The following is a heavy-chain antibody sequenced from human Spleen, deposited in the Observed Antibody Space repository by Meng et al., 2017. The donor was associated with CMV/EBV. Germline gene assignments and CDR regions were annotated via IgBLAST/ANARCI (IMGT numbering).Heavy chain of an antibody. J-gene: IGHJ4*02. CDR2: IYWDDDK. V-gene: IGHV2-5*02. CDR3: AHSRGYFDWLSHYYFDY. Sequence: SLSTSGVGVGWIRQPPGKALEWLALIYWDDDKRYSPSLKSRLTITKDTSKNQAVLTMTNMDPVDTATYYCAHSRGYFDWLSHYYFDYWGQGTLVTVSS. D-gene: IGHD3-9*01. CDR1: SLSTSGVG.